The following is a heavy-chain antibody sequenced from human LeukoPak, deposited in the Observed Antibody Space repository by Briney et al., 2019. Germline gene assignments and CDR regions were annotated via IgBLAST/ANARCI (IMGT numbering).Heavy chain of an antibody. D-gene: IGHD6-6*01. Sequence: ASVNVSCKASGYTFTRYYMHWVRQAPAQGLEWMGLSNPNSGGTNYAQKSQGRVTMTRDTSISTAYMELSRLRSDDTAVYYCARGPRGSSFLDVWGKGTPVTVSS. CDR2: SNPNSGGT. J-gene: IGHJ6*04. V-gene: IGHV1-2*02. CDR1: GYTFTRYY. CDR3: ARGPRGSSFLDV.